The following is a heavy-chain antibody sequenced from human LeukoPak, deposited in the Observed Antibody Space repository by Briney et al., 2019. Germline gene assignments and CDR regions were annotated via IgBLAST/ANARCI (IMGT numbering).Heavy chain of an antibody. D-gene: IGHD1-26*01. J-gene: IGHJ3*02. CDR1: GGTFSSYA. CDR2: IIPIFGTA. V-gene: IGHV1-69*13. Sequence: SVKVSCKASGGTFSSYAISWVRQAPGQGLEWMGGIIPIFGTANYAQKFQGRVTITADESTSTAYMELSSLRSEDTAVYYCARDSRRELLHAFDIWGQGTMVTVSS. CDR3: ARDSRRELLHAFDI.